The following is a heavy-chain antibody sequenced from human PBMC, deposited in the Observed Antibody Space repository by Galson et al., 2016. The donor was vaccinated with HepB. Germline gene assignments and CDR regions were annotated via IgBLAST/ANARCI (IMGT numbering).Heavy chain of an antibody. Sequence: SLRLSCAASGFNVSGNYMTWFRQAPGKGLQWVSTIYRDDNTYYAASVKGQVSISADKSISTAYLQWSSLKAADTAMYYCVGMYSSSYAFDMWGQGTMITVSS. CDR1: GFNVSGNY. V-gene: IGHV3-53*01. CDR3: VGMYSSSYAFDM. CDR2: IYRDDNT. J-gene: IGHJ3*02. D-gene: IGHD6-6*01.